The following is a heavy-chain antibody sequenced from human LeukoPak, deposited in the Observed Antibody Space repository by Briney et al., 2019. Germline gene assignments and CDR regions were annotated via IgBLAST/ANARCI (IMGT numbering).Heavy chain of an antibody. J-gene: IGHJ5*02. Sequence: SVKVSFKASGGTFSSYAISWVRQAPGQGLEWMGGIIPIFGTANYAQKFRGRVTITTDESTSTAYMELSSLRSEDTAVYYCARDITQYCSSTSCYRGWFDPWGQGTLVAVSS. V-gene: IGHV1-69*05. CDR2: IIPIFGTA. CDR3: ARDITQYCSSTSCYRGWFDP. D-gene: IGHD2-2*01. CDR1: GGTFSSYA.